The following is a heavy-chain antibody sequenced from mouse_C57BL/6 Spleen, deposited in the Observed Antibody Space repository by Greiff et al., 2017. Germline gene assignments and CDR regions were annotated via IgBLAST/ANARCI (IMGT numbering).Heavy chain of an antibody. J-gene: IGHJ3*01. D-gene: IGHD2-4*01. CDR2: ISSGSSTI. CDR3: ARDYDYDLAWFAY. V-gene: IGHV5-17*01. Sequence: DVKLQESGGGLVKPGGSLKLSCAASGFTFSDYGMHWVRQAPEKGLEWVAYISSGSSTIYYADTVKGRFTISRDNAKNTLFLQMTSLRSEDTAMYYCARDYDYDLAWFAYWGQGTLVTVSA. CDR1: GFTFSDYG.